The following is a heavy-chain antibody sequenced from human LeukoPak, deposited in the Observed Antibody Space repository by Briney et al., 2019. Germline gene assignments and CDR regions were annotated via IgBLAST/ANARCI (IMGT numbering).Heavy chain of an antibody. CDR3: AKESRVVVVPAAEYGYYFDY. CDR1: GFTFSSYG. D-gene: IGHD2-2*01. CDR2: ISYDGSNK. J-gene: IGHJ4*02. Sequence: GGSLRLSCAASGFTFSSYGMHWVRQAPGKGLEWVAVISYDGSNKYYADSVKGRFTISRDNSKNTLYLQMNSLRAEDTAVYYCAKESRVVVVPAAEYGYYFDYWGRGTLVTVSS. V-gene: IGHV3-30*18.